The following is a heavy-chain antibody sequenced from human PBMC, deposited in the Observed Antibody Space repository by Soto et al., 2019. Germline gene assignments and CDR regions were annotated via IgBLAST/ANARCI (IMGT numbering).Heavy chain of an antibody. Sequence: SVKVSCKASGGTFSSYAISWVRQAPGQGLEWMGGIIPIFGTANYAQKFQGRVTITADESTSTAYMELSSLRSEDTAVYYCASAIGPTRGSWYISWFDPWGQGTLVTVSS. CDR3: ASAIGPTRGSWYISWFDP. CDR1: GGTFSSYA. J-gene: IGHJ5*02. D-gene: IGHD6-13*01. CDR2: IIPIFGTA. V-gene: IGHV1-69*13.